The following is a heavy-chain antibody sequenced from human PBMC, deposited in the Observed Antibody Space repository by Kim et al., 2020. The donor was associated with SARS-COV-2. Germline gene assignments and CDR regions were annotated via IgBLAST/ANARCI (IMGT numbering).Heavy chain of an antibody. CDR1: GYTFTSYG. CDR3: ARGSAHDRYSGSYRDAFDI. D-gene: IGHD1-26*01. Sequence: ASVKVSCKASGYTFTSYGISWVRQAPGQGLEWMGWISAYNGNTNYAQKLQGRVTMTTDTSTSTAYMELRSLRSDDTAVYYCARGSAHDRYSGSYRDAFDIWGQGTMVTVSS. J-gene: IGHJ3*02. V-gene: IGHV1-18*04. CDR2: ISAYNGNT.